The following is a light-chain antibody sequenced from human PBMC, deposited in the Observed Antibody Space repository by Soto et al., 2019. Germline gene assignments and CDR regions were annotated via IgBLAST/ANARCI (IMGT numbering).Light chain of an antibody. J-gene: IGLJ3*02. CDR2: RNN. CDR3: AAWDDSLSGWV. V-gene: IGLV1-47*01. Sequence: QSVLTQPPSVTGAPGQRVTISCTGSHSDIGAGYGVHWYQQLPGTAPKLLIYRNNQRPSGVPDRFSGSKSGTSASLAISGLRSEDEADYYCAAWDDSLSGWVFGGGTKLTVL. CDR1: HSDIGAGYG.